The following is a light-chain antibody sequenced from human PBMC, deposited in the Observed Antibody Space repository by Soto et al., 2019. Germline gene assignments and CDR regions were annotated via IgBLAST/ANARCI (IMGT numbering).Light chain of an antibody. J-gene: IGLJ1*01. CDR3: SSYITGSPYYV. CDR2: EVS. V-gene: IGLV2-14*01. CDR1: SSDIGSNNY. Sequence: QSVLTQPASVSGSPGQSITISCTGTSSDIGSNNYVSWYQQHPGKAPKVIIYEVSHRLSGVSDRFSGSKSGNTASLTISGLQAEDEADYYCSSYITGSPYYVFATATKVTVL.